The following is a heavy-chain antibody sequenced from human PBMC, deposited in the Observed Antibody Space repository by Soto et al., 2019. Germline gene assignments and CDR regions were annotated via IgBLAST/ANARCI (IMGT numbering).Heavy chain of an antibody. D-gene: IGHD3-10*01. CDR1: GYSISSGYH. Sequence: SETLSLTCAVSGYSISSGYHWAWVRQPPGKGLEWIATISHTGTTYYSLSLKSRATISIDTSKNQFSLKLSSVTAADTAVHYCGRNAGFGAYDFWGQGTLVTVSS. CDR2: ISHTGTT. J-gene: IGHJ4*02. V-gene: IGHV4-38-2*01. CDR3: GRNAGFGAYDF.